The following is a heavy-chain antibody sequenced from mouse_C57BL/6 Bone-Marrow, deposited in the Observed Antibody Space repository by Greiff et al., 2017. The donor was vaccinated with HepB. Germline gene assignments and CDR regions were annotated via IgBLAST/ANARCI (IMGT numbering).Heavy chain of an antibody. J-gene: IGHJ1*03. V-gene: IGHV1-18*01. CDR3: ARGWDVWYFDV. CDR1: GYTFTDYN. D-gene: IGHD4-1*01. CDR2: INPNNGGT. Sequence: EVQLQQSGPELVKPGASVKIPCKASGYTFTDYNMDWVKQSNGKSLEWIGDINPNNGGTIYNQKFKGKATLTVDKSSSTAYMELRSLTSEDTAVYYCARGWDVWYFDVWGTGTTVTVSS.